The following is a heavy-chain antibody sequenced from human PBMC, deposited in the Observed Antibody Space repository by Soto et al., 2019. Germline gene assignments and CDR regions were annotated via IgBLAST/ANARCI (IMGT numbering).Heavy chain of an antibody. D-gene: IGHD1-26*01. CDR1: GFTFSSYS. Sequence: GGSLRLSCAASGFTFSSYSMNWVRQAPGKGLEWVSSISSSSSYIYYADSVKGRFTISRDNAKNSLYLQMNSLRAEDTAVYYCARVNGGSYYEDVDYWGQGTLVTVSS. CDR3: ARVNGGSYYEDVDY. J-gene: IGHJ4*02. V-gene: IGHV3-21*01. CDR2: ISSSSSYI.